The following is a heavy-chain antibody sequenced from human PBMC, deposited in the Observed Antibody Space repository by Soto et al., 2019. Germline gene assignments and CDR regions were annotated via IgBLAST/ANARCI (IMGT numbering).Heavy chain of an antibody. D-gene: IGHD4-4*01. J-gene: IGHJ4*02. CDR2: IAAGNGNT. Sequence: QVQLVQSGTEARKPGASVKVSCRASGYIFTGYAIQWVRQAPGQRLEWMGWIAAGNGNTRYSKKFQDRVTISRDISASTAYMELTSLRSEDTAIYYCATTASGTNYFDQWGQGTLVTVYS. V-gene: IGHV1-3*01. CDR3: ATTASGTNYFDQ. CDR1: GYIFTGYA.